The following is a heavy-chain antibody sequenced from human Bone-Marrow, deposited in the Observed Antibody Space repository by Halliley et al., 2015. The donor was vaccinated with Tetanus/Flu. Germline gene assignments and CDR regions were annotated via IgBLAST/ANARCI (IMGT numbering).Heavy chain of an antibody. D-gene: IGHD3-10*01. J-gene: IGHJ6*02. V-gene: IGHV3-21*01. CDR1: GFAFSDYT. CDR3: ARGGGSGSHKVDYYGMDV. Sequence: SLRLSCAASGFAFSDYTMNWVRQAPGKGLEWVSSISIISTYIYYTDSVKGRFTVSRDNAKNSLYLQMNTLGAEDTAVYYCARGGGSGSHKVDYYGMDVWGQGTTVTVSS. CDR2: ISIISTYI.